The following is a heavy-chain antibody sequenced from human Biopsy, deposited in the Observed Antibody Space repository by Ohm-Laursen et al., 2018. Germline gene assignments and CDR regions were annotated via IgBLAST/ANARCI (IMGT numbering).Heavy chain of an antibody. V-gene: IGHV3-21*01. CDR3: ASLGLVWFGELLAVPFGLDV. Sequence: SLRLSCVAAGFSFTSYTMNWVRQVPGKGLEWVSSITSRSRYNYYADSVKGRFTISRDNAKNSLYQQMNSLRAEVKAVYFCASLGLVWFGELLAVPFGLDVWGRGATVTVSS. D-gene: IGHD3-10*01. CDR1: GFSFTSYT. J-gene: IGHJ6*02. CDR2: ITSRSRYN.